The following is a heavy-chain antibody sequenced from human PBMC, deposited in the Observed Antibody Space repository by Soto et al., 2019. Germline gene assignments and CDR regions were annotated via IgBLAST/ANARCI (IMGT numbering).Heavy chain of an antibody. D-gene: IGHD6-19*01. CDR2: IRVGGGDT. V-gene: IGHV3-23*01. Sequence: EVRLLESGGGLAQPGGSLRLSCAASGFTFSSSAMNWVRQAPGKGLEWVSSIRVGGGDTFYADSVRGRFTVSRDISRNTLYLQINSVRAEDTAIYYCGKCSGGTVRSSGWCNLFEPWGQGTLVTVSS. CDR1: GFTFSSSA. CDR3: GKCSGGTVRSSGWCNLFEP. J-gene: IGHJ5*02.